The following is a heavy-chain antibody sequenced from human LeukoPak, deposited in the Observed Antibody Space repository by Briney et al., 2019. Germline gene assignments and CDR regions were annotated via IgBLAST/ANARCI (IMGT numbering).Heavy chain of an antibody. CDR1: GFTFRNYW. CDR3: IRDHYGTNSLDY. J-gene: IGHJ4*02. CDR2: LRTDGAKR. V-gene: IGHV3-74*01. Sequence: GGSLRLSCAASGFTFRNYWMHWVRQGPGAGLELVSRLRTDGAKRSYAASVRDRFTISRDNAKNMLYLQMNSLRVEDTAVYYCIRDHYGTNSLDYWGQGTPVTVSS. D-gene: IGHD4/OR15-4a*01.